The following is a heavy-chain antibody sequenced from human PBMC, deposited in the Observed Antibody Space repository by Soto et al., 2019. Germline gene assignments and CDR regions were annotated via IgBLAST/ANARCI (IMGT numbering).Heavy chain of an antibody. CDR1: GFTFDSYG. Sequence: PGGSLRLSCAASGFTFDSYGMSWVRQAPGKGLEWVSAISGSGGSTCYADSVKGRFTISRDNSKNTLYLQMNSLRAEDTAVYYCARRPSGLWFGELLSHFDYWGQGTLVTVSS. J-gene: IGHJ4*02. CDR3: ARRPSGLWFGELLSHFDY. D-gene: IGHD3-10*01. CDR2: ISGSGGST. V-gene: IGHV3-23*01.